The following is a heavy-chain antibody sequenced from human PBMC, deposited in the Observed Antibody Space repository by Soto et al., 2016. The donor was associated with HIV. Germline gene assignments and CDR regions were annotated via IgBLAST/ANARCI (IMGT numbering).Heavy chain of an antibody. V-gene: IGHV3-48*04. Sequence: EVQLVESGGGLVQPGGSLRLSCAASGFTFSSYSMNWVRQAPGKGLEWVSYISSSSNTIYYADSVKGRFTISRDNAKNSLYLQMNSLRVEDTAVYYCARLPGIAAVASPFDPWAREPRHRLL. CDR3: ARLPGIAAVASPFDP. J-gene: IGHJ5*02. CDR1: GFTFSSYS. CDR2: ISSSSNTI. D-gene: IGHD6-13*01.